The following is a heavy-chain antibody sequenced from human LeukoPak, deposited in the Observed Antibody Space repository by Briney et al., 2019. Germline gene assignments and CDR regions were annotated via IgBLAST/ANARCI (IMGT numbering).Heavy chain of an antibody. CDR1: ARSISSYY. V-gene: IGHV4-59*01. Sequence: SQTLSLTWTVAARSISSYYWSWIRQPAGRGLGWNGYIYYRGSTTYNTSLKSRVTISIDTSKNQFSLKLSSVTAADTAVYYCARGYSSSLFDYWGQGTLVTVSS. J-gene: IGHJ4*02. D-gene: IGHD6-13*01. CDR3: ARGYSSSLFDY. CDR2: IYYRGST.